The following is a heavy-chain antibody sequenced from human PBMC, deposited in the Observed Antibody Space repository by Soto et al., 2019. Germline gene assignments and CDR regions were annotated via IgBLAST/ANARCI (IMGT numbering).Heavy chain of an antibody. Sequence: QVQLVESGGGVVQPGRPLRLSCAAPGFTFSSYGMHWFRQVPGKGLEWVAVISNDGSNKNYADSVKGRFPNSRDNSKTTLYLQMNSLRAEDTAVYYCAKDLAIDYWGQGTLVTVSS. J-gene: IGHJ4*02. CDR3: AKDLAIDY. CDR1: GFTFSSYG. CDR2: ISNDGSNK. V-gene: IGHV3-30*18.